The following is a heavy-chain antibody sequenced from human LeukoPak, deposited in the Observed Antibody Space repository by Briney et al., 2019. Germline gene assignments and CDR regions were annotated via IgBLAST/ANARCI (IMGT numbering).Heavy chain of an antibody. Sequence: GGSLRLSCAASGFTFSSYSMNWVRQAPGKGLEWVSSISSSSSYIYYADSVKGRFTISRDNAKSSLYLQMNSLRAEDTAVYYCARDLRYSSSSRSGFDIWGQGTMVTVSS. CDR1: GFTFSSYS. J-gene: IGHJ3*02. CDR2: ISSSSSYI. V-gene: IGHV3-21*01. CDR3: ARDLRYSSSSRSGFDI. D-gene: IGHD6-13*01.